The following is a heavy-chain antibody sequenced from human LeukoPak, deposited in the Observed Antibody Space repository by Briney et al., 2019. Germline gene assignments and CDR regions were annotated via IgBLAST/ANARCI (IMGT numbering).Heavy chain of an antibody. D-gene: IGHD3-22*01. CDR3: ATDLPLHYYDSSGYNWSFDY. CDR1: GYTLTELS. Sequence: ASVKVSCKVSGYTLTELSMHWVRQAPGKGLEWMGGFDPEDGETIYAQKFQGRVTMTEDTSTDTAYMELSSLRSEDTAVYYCATDLPLHYYDSSGYNWSFDYWGQGTLVTVSS. J-gene: IGHJ4*02. V-gene: IGHV1-24*01. CDR2: FDPEDGET.